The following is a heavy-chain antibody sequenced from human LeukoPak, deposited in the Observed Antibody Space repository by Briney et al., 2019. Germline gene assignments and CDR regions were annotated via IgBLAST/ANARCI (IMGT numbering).Heavy chain of an antibody. CDR1: GYTFTGYY. J-gene: IGHJ4*02. CDR3: ARDPYSSSWTGDDY. CDR2: INPNSGGT. Sequence: ASVKVSCKASGYTFTGYYMHWVRQAPGQGLEWMGWINPNSGGTNYAQKLQGRVTMTRDTSISTAYMELSRLRSDDTAVYYCARDPYSSSWTGDDYWGQGTLVTVSS. D-gene: IGHD6-13*01. V-gene: IGHV1-2*02.